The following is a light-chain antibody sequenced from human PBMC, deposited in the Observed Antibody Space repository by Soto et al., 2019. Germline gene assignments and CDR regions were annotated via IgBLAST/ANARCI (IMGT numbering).Light chain of an antibody. Sequence: QSALTQPASVSGSPGQSITISCTGTSNDVGGYNYVSWYQQHPGKAPKLMIFDVSNRPSGVSNRFSGSKSGNTASLTISGLQTEDEADYYCSSYTSINTRVFGTGTKLTVL. CDR1: SNDVGGYNY. V-gene: IGLV2-14*01. J-gene: IGLJ1*01. CDR2: DVS. CDR3: SSYTSINTRV.